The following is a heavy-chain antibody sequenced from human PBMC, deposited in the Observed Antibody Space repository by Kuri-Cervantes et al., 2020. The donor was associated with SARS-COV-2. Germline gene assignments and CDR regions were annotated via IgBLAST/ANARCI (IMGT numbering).Heavy chain of an antibody. J-gene: IGHJ4*02. V-gene: IGHV3-23*01. CDR1: GFTLSNYA. CDR3: AKDSRYDFWSGYYFDY. D-gene: IGHD3-3*01. CDR2: ISGSGGST. Sequence: GGSLRLSCAASGFTLSNYAMSWVRQAPGKGLEWVSAISGSGGSTYYADSVKGRFTISRDNSKNTLYLQMNSLRAEDTAVYYCAKDSRYDFWSGYYFDYWGQGTLVTVSS.